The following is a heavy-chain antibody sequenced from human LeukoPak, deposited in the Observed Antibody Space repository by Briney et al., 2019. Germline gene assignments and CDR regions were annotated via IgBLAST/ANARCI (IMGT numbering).Heavy chain of an antibody. Sequence: GGSLRLSCAASGFTFNSYAMSWVRQAPGKGLEWVSTISGSGGSTYNADSVKGRFTISRDNSKNTLYLQMNSLRAEDTAVYYCATHRITIFGVAHPHRFDYWGQGTLVTVSS. D-gene: IGHD3-3*01. CDR1: GFTFNSYA. J-gene: IGHJ4*02. V-gene: IGHV3-23*01. CDR2: ISGSGGST. CDR3: ATHRITIFGVAHPHRFDY.